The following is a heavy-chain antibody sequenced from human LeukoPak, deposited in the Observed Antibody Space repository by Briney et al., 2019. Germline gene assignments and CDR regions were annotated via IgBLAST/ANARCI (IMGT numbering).Heavy chain of an antibody. CDR1: GFTFSGSA. V-gene: IGHV3-73*01. Sequence: PGGSLRLSCAASGFTFSGSAMHWVRQASGKGLEWVGRIRSKANSYATAYAASVKGRFTISRDDSKNTAYLQMNSLKTEDTAVYYCRARTDYGDYFPPHYYGMDVWGQGTTVTVSS. D-gene: IGHD4-17*01. CDR2: IRSKANSYAT. CDR3: RARTDYGDYFPPHYYGMDV. J-gene: IGHJ6*02.